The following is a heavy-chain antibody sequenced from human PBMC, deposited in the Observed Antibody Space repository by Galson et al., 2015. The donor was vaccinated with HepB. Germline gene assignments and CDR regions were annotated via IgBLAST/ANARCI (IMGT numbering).Heavy chain of an antibody. V-gene: IGHV3-21*01. CDR2: ISCRNTYI. J-gene: IGHJ4*02. CDR3: ASPKSPSQWELLDGFDS. D-gene: IGHD1-26*01. Sequence: SLRLSCAASGFTFSSYSMNWVRQAPGKGLEWVSSISCRNTYIYYADSVKGRFAISRDNAKNSLYLQMNSLRVEDTAVYYCASPKSPSQWELLDGFDSWGQGTLVTVSS. CDR1: GFTFSSYS.